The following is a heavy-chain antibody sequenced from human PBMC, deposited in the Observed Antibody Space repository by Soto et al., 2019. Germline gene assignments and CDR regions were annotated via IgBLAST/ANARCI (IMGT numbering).Heavy chain of an antibody. CDR3: ATGTLRVLRFLEWLSPGDWFDP. V-gene: IGHV1-8*01. D-gene: IGHD3-3*01. Sequence: QVQLVQSGAEVKKPGASVKVSCKASGYTFTSYDINWVRQATGQGLEWMGWMNPNSGNTGYAQKFQGRVTMTRNTSISTAYMELSSLRSEDTAVYYCATGTLRVLRFLEWLSPGDWFDPWGQGTLVTVSS. CDR2: MNPNSGNT. CDR1: GYTFTSYD. J-gene: IGHJ5*02.